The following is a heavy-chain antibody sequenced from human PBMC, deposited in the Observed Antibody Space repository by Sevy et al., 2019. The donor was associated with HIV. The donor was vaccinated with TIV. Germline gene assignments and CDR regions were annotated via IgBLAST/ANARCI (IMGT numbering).Heavy chain of an antibody. CDR3: ARGEDCSGGSCYYYGMDV. D-gene: IGHD2-15*01. J-gene: IGHJ6*02. CDR1: GYTFTSYD. CDR2: MNPNSDNT. V-gene: IGHV1-8*01. Sequence: ASVKVSCKASGYTFTSYDINWERQATGRGLEWMGWMNPNSDNTGYAQKFQGRVTMTRNTSISTAYMELSSLRSEDTAVYYCARGEDCSGGSCYYYGMDVWGQGTTVTVSS.